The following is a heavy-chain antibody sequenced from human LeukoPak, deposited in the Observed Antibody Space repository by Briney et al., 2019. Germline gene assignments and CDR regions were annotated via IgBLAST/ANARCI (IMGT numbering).Heavy chain of an antibody. CDR3: ARLGGSYFYFDY. J-gene: IGHJ4*02. CDR1: GGSIRSGSYY. Sequence: SQTLSLTCTVSGGSIRSGSYYWSWIRQPPGKGLEWIGRIYHSGGTFYSGSTYYNPSLKSRVTISIDTSKNQFSLTLNSVTAADTAVYYCARLGGSYFYFDYWGQGTLVTVSS. V-gene: IGHV4-39*07. D-gene: IGHD1-26*01. CDR2: IYHSGGTFYSGST.